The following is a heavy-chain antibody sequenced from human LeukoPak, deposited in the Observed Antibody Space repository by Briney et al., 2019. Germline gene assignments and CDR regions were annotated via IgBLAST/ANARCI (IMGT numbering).Heavy chain of an antibody. J-gene: IGHJ4*02. V-gene: IGHV1-69*04. CDR1: GGTFSSYA. D-gene: IGHD1-26*01. CDR3: ARGLVGVWPFDY. CDR2: IIPILGIA. Sequence: ASVKVSCKASGGTFSSYAISWVRQAPGQGLEWMGRIIPILGIANYAQKFQGRVTITADKSTSTAYMELSSLRSEDTAVYYCARGLVGVWPFDYWGQGTLVTVSS.